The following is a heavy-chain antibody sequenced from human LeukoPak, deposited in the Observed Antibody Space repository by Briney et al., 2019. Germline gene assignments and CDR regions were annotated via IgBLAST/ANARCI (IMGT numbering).Heavy chain of an antibody. CDR2: IIPIFGTA. CDR3: ARSTRYSSSLFDP. CDR1: GGTFSSYA. V-gene: IGHV1-69*05. Sequence: ASVKVSCKASGGTFSSYAISWVRQAPGQGLEWMGGIIPIFGTANYAQKFQGRVTITTDESTSTAYMELSSLRSEDTAVYYCARSTRYSSSLFDPWGQGTLVTVSS. D-gene: IGHD6-13*01. J-gene: IGHJ5*02.